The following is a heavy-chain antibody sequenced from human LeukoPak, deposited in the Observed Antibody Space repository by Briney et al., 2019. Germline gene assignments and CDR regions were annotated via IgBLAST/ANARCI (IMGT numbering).Heavy chain of an antibody. CDR1: GFTFSSYW. CDR2: INSDGSST. Sequence: PGGSLRLSCAASGFTFSSYWMHWVRQAPGKGLVWVSRINSDGSSTSYADSVKGRFTISRDNAKNKLFLQMNSLRTEDTAVYYCARGLAVAGTHAEYFQHWGQGALVTVSS. V-gene: IGHV3-74*01. D-gene: IGHD6-19*01. CDR3: ARGLAVAGTHAEYFQH. J-gene: IGHJ1*01.